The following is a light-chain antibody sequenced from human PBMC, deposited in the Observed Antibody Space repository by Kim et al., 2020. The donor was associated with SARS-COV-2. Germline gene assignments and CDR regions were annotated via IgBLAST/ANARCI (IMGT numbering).Light chain of an antibody. CDR2: DTS. V-gene: IGKV3-11*01. CDR3: QQRRNWPLT. Sequence: WSPGERATISCRASQSIDSYLAWYQQKPGQAPRLLIYDTSNRATGIPTRFSGSGSGTDFTLSISGLEPEDFAVYYCQQRRNWPLTFGGGTKVDIK. CDR1: QSIDSY. J-gene: IGKJ4*01.